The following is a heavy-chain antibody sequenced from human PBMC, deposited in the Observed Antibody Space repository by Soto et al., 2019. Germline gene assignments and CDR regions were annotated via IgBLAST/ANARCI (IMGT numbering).Heavy chain of an antibody. J-gene: IGHJ4*02. Sequence: AAVKVSCEASGANSSDPAFSWVRQAPGQGPESMGWITPTLGKTKYAQNHQGRLTITADEYTATFLMDLPSLTSTDKAIYYCPRGCTTGATIEGFDYWGQGNLVTVAS. CDR1: GANSSDPA. V-gene: IGHV1-69*13. CDR3: PRGCTTGATIEGFDY. CDR2: ITPTLGKT. D-gene: IGHD1-1*01.